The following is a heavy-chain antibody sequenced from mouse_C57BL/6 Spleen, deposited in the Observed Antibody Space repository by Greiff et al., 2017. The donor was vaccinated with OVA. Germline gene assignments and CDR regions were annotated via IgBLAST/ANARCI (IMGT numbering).Heavy chain of an antibody. CDR3: ARSYGNCFDY. CDR2: IDPSDSYT. V-gene: IGHV1-59*01. D-gene: IGHD2-10*02. Sequence: QVQLQQPGAELVRPGTSVKLSCKASGYTFTSYWMHWVKQRPGQGLEWIGVIDPSDSYTNYNQKFKGKATLTVDTSSSTAYMQLSSLTSEDSAVYTCARSYGNCFDYWGQGTPLTVSA. J-gene: IGHJ2*01. CDR1: GYTFTSYW.